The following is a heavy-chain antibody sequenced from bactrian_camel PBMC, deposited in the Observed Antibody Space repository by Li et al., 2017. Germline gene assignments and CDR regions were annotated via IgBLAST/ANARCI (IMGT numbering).Heavy chain of an antibody. CDR1: ARTYYSNC. D-gene: IGHD1*01. Sequence: HVQLVESGGGSVQPGGSLRLSCVTAARTYYSNCMAWFRQAPGKEREVVATIDNHGSVSFQRSVLGRFVISKDNAKNTLYLQMNDLKPEDTAMYFCAANDFGRSALGWILTCQYNFRGQGTQVTVS. CDR3: AANDFGRSALGWILTCQYNF. CDR2: IDNHGSV. V-gene: IGHV3S53*01. J-gene: IGHJ4*01.